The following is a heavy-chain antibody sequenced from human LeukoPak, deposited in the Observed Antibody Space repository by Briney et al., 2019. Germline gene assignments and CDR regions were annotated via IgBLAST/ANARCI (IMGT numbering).Heavy chain of an antibody. Sequence: KSSETLSLTCTVSGGSISSYYWSWIRQPPGKGLEWIGYIYYSGSTNYNPSLKSRVTISVDTSKNQFSLKLSSVTAADTAVYYCARGASYSSGYYFDYWGQGSLVTVSS. CDR1: GGSISSYY. J-gene: IGHJ4*02. CDR3: ARGASYSSGYYFDY. V-gene: IGHV4-59*01. D-gene: IGHD3-22*01. CDR2: IYYSGST.